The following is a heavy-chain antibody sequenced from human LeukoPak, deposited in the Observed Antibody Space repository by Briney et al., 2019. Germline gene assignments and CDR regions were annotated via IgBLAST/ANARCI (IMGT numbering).Heavy chain of an antibody. CDR3: AKATYDFWSGYSEYFVY. V-gene: IGHV3-30*02. J-gene: IGHJ4*02. CDR1: GFTFSSYG. CDR2: IRYVGSNK. D-gene: IGHD3-3*01. Sequence: PGGSLTLSCAASGFTFSSYGMHWLRQAPGKGLQWVAFIRYVGSNKYYAGSVKGRFTISRHNSQNTLYLQMISMRAEDTAVYYCAKATYDFWSGYSEYFVYWGQGTLVTVSS.